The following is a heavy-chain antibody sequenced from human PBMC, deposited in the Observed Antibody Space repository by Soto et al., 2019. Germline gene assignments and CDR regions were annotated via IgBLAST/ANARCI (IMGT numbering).Heavy chain of an antibody. CDR3: AKNGQPPYYYYGWDV. J-gene: IGHJ6*02. Sequence: QGQLVQSGGEVKKPGASVKVSCKASGYTFSRYGISWVRQAPGQGLEWMGWISGYNGDTNYAQKFQGRVTMTIDTSTTTAYMELRGLTSDDTAIYYCAKNGQPPYYYYGWDVWGQGTTVTVSS. D-gene: IGHD2-8*01. V-gene: IGHV1-18*01. CDR2: ISGYNGDT. CDR1: GYTFSRYG.